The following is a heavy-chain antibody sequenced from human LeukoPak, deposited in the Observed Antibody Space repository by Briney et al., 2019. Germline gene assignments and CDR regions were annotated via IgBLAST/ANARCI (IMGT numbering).Heavy chain of an antibody. CDR1: GFTFDDYA. CDR2: ISYDGSNK. J-gene: IGHJ4*02. V-gene: IGHV3-30*04. Sequence: PGGSLRPSCAASGFTFDDYAMHWVRQAPGKGLEWVALISYDGSNKYYADSVKARFIISRDNSKNTVYLQMNSLRAGDTAVYYCARDNAWTYCSGGSCYLLSGALDYWGQGTLVTVSS. D-gene: IGHD2-15*01. CDR3: ARDNAWTYCSGGSCYLLSGALDY.